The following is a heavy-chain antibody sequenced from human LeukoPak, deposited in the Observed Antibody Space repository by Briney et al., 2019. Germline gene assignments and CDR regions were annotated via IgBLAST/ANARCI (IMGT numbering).Heavy chain of an antibody. CDR1: GGSISSGSYY. D-gene: IGHD3-3*01. CDR2: IYTSGST. Sequence: TLSLTCTVSGGSISSGSYYWSWIRQPAGKGLEWIGRIYTSGSTNYNPSLKSRVTISVDTSKNQFSLKLSSVTAADTAVYYCARGGDFWSGNAFDIWGQGTMVTVSP. V-gene: IGHV4-61*02. CDR3: ARGGDFWSGNAFDI. J-gene: IGHJ3*02.